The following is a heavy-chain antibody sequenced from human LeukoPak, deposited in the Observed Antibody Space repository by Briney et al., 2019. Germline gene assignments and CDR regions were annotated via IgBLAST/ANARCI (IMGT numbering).Heavy chain of an antibody. J-gene: IGHJ4*02. V-gene: IGHV1-18*01. D-gene: IGHD5-18*01. CDR2: ISGYNGNT. CDR1: AYTFNSYG. CDR3: ARAGRGYSSTTVDY. Sequence: ASVKVSCKASAYTFNSYGISWVRQAPGQGLEWMGWISGYNGNTNYAQKLQGRVTMTTDTSTSTAYMELRSLRSDDTAVYYCARAGRGYSSTTVDYWGQGTLVTVSS.